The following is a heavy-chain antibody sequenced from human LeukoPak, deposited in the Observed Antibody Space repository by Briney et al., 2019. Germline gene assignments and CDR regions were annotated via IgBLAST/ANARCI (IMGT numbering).Heavy chain of an antibody. CDR3: AIVPGGWCTEECYYYMDV. Sequence: GGSLRLSCAASGFTFSSYAMHWVRQAPGKGLEWVAVISYDGSNKYYADSVKGRFTISRDNSKNTLYLQMNSLRAEDTAVYYCAIVPGGWCTEECYYYMDVWGKGTTVTVSS. CDR2: ISYDGSNK. D-gene: IGHD2-8*02. CDR1: GFTFSSYA. J-gene: IGHJ6*03. V-gene: IGHV3-30*04.